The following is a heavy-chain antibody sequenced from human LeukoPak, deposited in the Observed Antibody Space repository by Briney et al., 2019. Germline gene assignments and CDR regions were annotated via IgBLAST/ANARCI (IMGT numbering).Heavy chain of an antibody. CDR1: GGSISSGGYY. V-gene: IGHV4-31*03. D-gene: IGHD2-2*03. Sequence: PSETLSLTCTVSGGSISSGGYYWSWIRQHPGKGLEWIGYIYHSGSTYYNPSLKSRVTISVDTSKNQFSLKLSSVTAADTAVYYCARLDIVVVPAAAFDYWGQGTLVTVSS. J-gene: IGHJ4*02. CDR2: IYHSGST. CDR3: ARLDIVVVPAAAFDY.